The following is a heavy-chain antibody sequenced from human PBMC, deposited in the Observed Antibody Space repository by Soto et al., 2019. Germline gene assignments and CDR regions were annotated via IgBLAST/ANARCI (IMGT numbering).Heavy chain of an antibody. J-gene: IGHJ1*01. D-gene: IGHD6-19*01. CDR3: ARDLPQCLVRGYFQH. CDR2: ISSSGSTI. Sequence: PGGSLRLSCAASGFTFSDYYMSWIRQAPGKGLEWVSYISSSGSTIYYADSVKGRFTISRDNAKNSLYLQMNSLRAEDTAVYYCARDLPQCLVRGYFQHWGQGTLVTVSS. V-gene: IGHV3-11*01. CDR1: GFTFSDYY.